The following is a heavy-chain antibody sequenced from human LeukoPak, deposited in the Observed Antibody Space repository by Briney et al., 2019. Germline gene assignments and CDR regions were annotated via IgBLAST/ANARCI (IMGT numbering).Heavy chain of an antibody. V-gene: IGHV1-69*13. D-gene: IGHD2-15*01. CDR1: GGTFSSYA. CDR3: ARVYCSGGSCYSGYYYMDV. J-gene: IGHJ6*03. Sequence: SVKVSCKASGGTFSSYAISWVRQAPGQGLEWMGGIIPIFGTANYAQKFQGRVTITADESTSTAYMELSSLRSEDTAVYYCARVYCSGGSCYSGYYYMDVWGKGTTVTISS. CDR2: IIPIFGTA.